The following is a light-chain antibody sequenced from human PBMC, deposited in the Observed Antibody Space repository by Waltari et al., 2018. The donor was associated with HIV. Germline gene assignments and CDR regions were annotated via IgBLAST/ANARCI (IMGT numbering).Light chain of an antibody. CDR1: RSDIGSDT. J-gene: IGLJ1*01. CDR3: AMWDDSLTASYV. V-gene: IGLV1-44*01. CDR2: GYN. Sequence: QSVLTQPPSASGTPGQRVTISCSGIRSDIGSDTVNWYQPLPGTAPKLLIYGYNRRPPGVPDRFSGSKSGTSASLAISGLQSEDEADYYCAMWDDSLTASYVFGTGTKVTVL.